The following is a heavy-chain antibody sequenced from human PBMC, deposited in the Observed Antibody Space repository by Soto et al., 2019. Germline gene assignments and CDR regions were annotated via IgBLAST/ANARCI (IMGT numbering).Heavy chain of an antibody. Sequence: ASVKVSCKASGYSFSGYYMNWVRQAPGQGLEWMGWIKPNSGGTDYAQKFQGRVTMTRDTSISTAYMELRGLRYDDTAVYYCARTRGVIPRVTYNWFDPWGRGTLVTVSS. J-gene: IGHJ5*02. CDR1: GYSFSGYY. CDR3: ARTRGVIPRVTYNWFDP. V-gene: IGHV1-2*02. CDR2: IKPNSGGT. D-gene: IGHD3-10*01.